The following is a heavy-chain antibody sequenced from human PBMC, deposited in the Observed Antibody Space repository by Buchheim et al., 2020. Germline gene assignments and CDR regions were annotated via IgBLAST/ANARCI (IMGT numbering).Heavy chain of an antibody. CDR2: ISYDGRKN. D-gene: IGHD2-8*02. CDR1: GFTFGSYG. J-gene: IGHJ4*02. CDR3: AKGEDSRLSYWYFHY. Sequence: QVQLVESGGGVVQPGRSLRLSCAASGFTFGSYGMHWVRQAPGKGLESVAVISYDGRKNYYADSVKGRFTISRDNSKNTLFLEMNSLRTEDTAIYYCAKGEDSRLSYWYFHYWGQGTL. V-gene: IGHV3-30*18.